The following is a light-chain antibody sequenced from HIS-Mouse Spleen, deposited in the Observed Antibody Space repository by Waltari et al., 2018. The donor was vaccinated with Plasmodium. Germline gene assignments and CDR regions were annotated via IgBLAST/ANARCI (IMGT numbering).Light chain of an antibody. V-gene: IGKV3-15*01. CDR2: GAS. CDR3: QQYNNWSFT. CDR1: QSVSSN. Sequence: EIVMTQSPATLSVSPGERAPPPCRASQSVSSNLAWYQQKPAQAPRLLIYGASTRATGIPARFSGSGSGTEFTLTISSLQSEDFAVYYCQQYNNWSFTFGPGTKVDIK. J-gene: IGKJ3*01.